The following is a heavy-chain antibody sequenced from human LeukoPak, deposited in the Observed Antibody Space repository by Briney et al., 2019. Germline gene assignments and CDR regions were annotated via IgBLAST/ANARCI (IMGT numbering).Heavy chain of an antibody. CDR1: GASISSYF. D-gene: IGHD6-13*01. CDR2: VSSGGTT. V-gene: IGHV4-4*07. Sequence: PSETLSLTCTVSGASISSYFWHWIRHPAGKGLEWIGRVSSGGTTNYNPSLRSRVTMSVDTSRNQISLKLSSVTAADTAVYYCARGVYIAAAQYGYWGQGTLVTVSS. CDR3: ARGVYIAAAQYGY. J-gene: IGHJ4*02.